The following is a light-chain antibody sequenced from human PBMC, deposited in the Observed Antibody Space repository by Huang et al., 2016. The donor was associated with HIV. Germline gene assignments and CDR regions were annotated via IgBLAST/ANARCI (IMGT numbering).Light chain of an antibody. V-gene: IGKV3-11*01. J-gene: IGKJ4*01. CDR1: QSIGPY. Sequence: EIVLTQSPVTLSLSPGDRATLSCRASQSIGPYLAWYQQKSGQAPRLLSYDVSNRAAGVPARFSASGSETDFTLTIASLDPDDFAIYHCQQRSKWPLTFGGGTKVEMK. CDR3: QQRSKWPLT. CDR2: DVS.